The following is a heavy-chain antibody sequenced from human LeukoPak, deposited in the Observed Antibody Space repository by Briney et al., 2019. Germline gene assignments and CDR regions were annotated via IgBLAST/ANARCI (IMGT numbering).Heavy chain of an antibody. CDR3: ASAIAARPVGLDP. J-gene: IGHJ5*02. CDR1: GGSISSYY. D-gene: IGHD6-6*01. CDR2: IYYSGST. Sequence: KSSETLSLTCTVSGGSISSYYWSWIRQPPGKGLEWIGYIYYSGSTNHNPSLKSRVTISVDTSKNQFSLKLSSVTAADTAAYYCASAIAARPVGLDPWGQGTLVTVSS. V-gene: IGHV4-59*01.